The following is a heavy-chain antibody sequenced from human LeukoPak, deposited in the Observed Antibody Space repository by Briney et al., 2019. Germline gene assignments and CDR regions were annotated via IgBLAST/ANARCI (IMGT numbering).Heavy chain of an antibody. CDR2: INHSGST. CDR1: GGSFSGYY. Sequence: KPSETLSLTCAVYGGSFSGYYWSWIRQPPGKGLEWIGEINHSGSTNYNPSLKSRVTISVDTSKNQFSLKLSSVTAADTAVYYCASDLWGSYRNTPDYWGQGTLVTVSS. V-gene: IGHV4-34*01. J-gene: IGHJ4*02. D-gene: IGHD3-16*02. CDR3: ASDLWGSYRNTPDY.